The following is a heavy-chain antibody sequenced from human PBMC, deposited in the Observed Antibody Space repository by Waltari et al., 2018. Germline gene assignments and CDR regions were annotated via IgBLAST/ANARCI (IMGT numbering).Heavy chain of an antibody. V-gene: IGHV3-21*02. CDR3: AREWGVMIGTAAYYLDH. D-gene: IGHD3-16*01. J-gene: IGHJ4*02. CDR2: ISGGSSYT. Sequence: EVQLVGSGGGLVKPGGSLRLSCAASGFTFSSYTLTAVRQAPGKGLEWVSSISGGSSYTYYADSVKGRFTISRDNVKNSLYLQMNSLRVEDTAVYYCAREWGVMIGTAAYYLDHWTQGTLVTVSS. CDR1: GFTFSSYT.